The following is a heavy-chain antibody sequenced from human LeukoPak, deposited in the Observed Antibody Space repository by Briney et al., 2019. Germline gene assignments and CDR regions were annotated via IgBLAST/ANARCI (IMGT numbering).Heavy chain of an antibody. D-gene: IGHD2-21*02. CDR2: IYPGDSDT. J-gene: IGHJ4*02. V-gene: IGHV5-51*01. CDR3: TRRHDLAYCGGDCYYYFDY. Sequence: GESLKISCKGSGYSFTSYWIGWGRQMPGKGLEWMGIIYPGDSDTRYSPSFQGQVTISADKSISTAYLQWSSLKASDTAMYYCTRRHDLAYCGGDCYYYFDYWGQGTLVTVSS. CDR1: GYSFTSYW.